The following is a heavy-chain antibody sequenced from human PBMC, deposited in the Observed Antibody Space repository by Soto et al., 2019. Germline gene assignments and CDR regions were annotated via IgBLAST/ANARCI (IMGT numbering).Heavy chain of an antibody. CDR3: AREWLRPLYFDY. J-gene: IGHJ4*02. V-gene: IGHV3-33*01. D-gene: IGHD5-12*01. Sequence: GGSLRLSCAASGFTFSSYGMHWVRQAPGKGLEWVAVIWYDGSNKYYADSVKGRFTISRDNSKNTLYLQMNSLRAEDTAVYYCAREWLRPLYFDYWGQGTLVTVSS. CDR2: IWYDGSNK. CDR1: GFTFSSYG.